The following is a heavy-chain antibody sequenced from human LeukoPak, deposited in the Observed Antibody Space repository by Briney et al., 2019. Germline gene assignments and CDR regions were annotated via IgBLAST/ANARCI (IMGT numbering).Heavy chain of an antibody. D-gene: IGHD3-16*01. CDR2: IDEHGNII. CDR1: GITLSNYW. Sequence: GGSLRLSCAASGITLSNYWMHWVRQVPGKGLVWVSRIDEHGNIIDYADSVKGRFTTSRDNAKNTLYLQMNSLRVEDTAFYYCATDLGGVGAFWGQGALVTVSS. CDR3: ATDLGGVGAF. J-gene: IGHJ4*02. V-gene: IGHV3-74*01.